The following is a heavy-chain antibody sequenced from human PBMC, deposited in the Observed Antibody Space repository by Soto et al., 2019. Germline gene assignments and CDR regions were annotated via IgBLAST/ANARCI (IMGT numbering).Heavy chain of an antibody. D-gene: IGHD3-10*01. CDR3: ARAQPRTGVGQSFDV. J-gene: IGHJ3*01. Sequence: QVQLQESGPGLVKASQTLSLTCTVSGGSIVSGNDYWSWVRQSPGKGLEWVGYIFYRGSTSYNPSLKGRLSISGDTSKKQFSLNLTSVTAADTAVYYCARAQPRTGVGQSFDVWGQGTFVTVSS. CDR1: GGSIVSGNDY. V-gene: IGHV4-30-4*01. CDR2: IFYRGST.